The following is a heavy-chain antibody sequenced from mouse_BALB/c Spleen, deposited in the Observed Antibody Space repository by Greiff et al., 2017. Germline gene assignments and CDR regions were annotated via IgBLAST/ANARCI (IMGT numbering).Heavy chain of an antibody. J-gene: IGHJ2*01. CDR3: ARYYYGSSLNVLDY. V-gene: IGHV1S81*02. Sequence: QVQLKESGAELVKPGASVKLSCKASGYTFTSYWMHWVKQRPGQGLEWIGEINPSNGRTNYNEKFKSKATLTVDKSSSTAYMQLSSLTSEDSAVYYCARYYYGSSLNVLDYWGQGTTLTVSA. CDR2: INPSNGRT. CDR1: GYTFTSYW. D-gene: IGHD1-1*01.